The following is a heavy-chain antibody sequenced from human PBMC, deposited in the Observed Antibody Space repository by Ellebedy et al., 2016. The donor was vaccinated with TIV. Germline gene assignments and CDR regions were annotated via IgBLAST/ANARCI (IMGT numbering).Heavy chain of an antibody. V-gene: IGHV4-34*01. D-gene: IGHD3-3*01. Sequence: SETLSLXCAVYGGSFSGYYWSWIRQPPGKGLEWIGEINHSGSTNYNPSLKSRVTISVDTSKNQFSLKLSSVTAADTAVYYCARAPFTIFGRYTNRRAFDIWGQGTMVTVSS. CDR2: INHSGST. CDR1: GGSFSGYY. CDR3: ARAPFTIFGRYTNRRAFDI. J-gene: IGHJ3*02.